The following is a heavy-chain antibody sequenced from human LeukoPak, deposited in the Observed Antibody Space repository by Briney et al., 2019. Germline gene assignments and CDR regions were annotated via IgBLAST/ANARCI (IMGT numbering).Heavy chain of an antibody. D-gene: IGHD3-9*01. CDR3: ARVRVTGYSNFAY. Sequence: GGSLRLSCAASGFTFDDYAMHWVRQAPGKGLEWVSLISWDGGSTYYADSVKGRFTISRDNSKNTVYLQMSSLRAEDTAVYYCARVRVTGYSNFAYWGQGTLVTVSS. CDR1: GFTFDDYA. V-gene: IGHV3-43D*03. CDR2: ISWDGGST. J-gene: IGHJ4*02.